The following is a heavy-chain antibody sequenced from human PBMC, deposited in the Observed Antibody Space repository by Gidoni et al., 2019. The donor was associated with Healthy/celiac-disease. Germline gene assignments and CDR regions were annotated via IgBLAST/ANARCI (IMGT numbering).Heavy chain of an antibody. V-gene: IGHV4-39*07. Sequence: QLQLQESGPGLVKPSETLSLTCTVSGGSISSSSYYWGWIRQPPGKGLDWIGSIYYSGSTYYNPSLKSRVTISVDTSKNQFSLKLSSVTAADTAVYYCARDYYYGSGSYYNVGFGYWGQGTLVTVSS. CDR2: IYYSGST. J-gene: IGHJ4*02. D-gene: IGHD3-10*01. CDR1: GGSISSSSYY. CDR3: ARDYYYGSGSYYNVGFGY.